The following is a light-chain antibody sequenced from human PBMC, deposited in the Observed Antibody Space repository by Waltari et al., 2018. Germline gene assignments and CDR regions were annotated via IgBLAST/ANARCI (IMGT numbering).Light chain of an antibody. J-gene: IGLJ2*01. V-gene: IGLV1-47*01. CDR1: SSNIGSNY. CDR2: GNN. CDR3: AAWDDSLSGQDVV. Sequence: QSVLTQPPSASGTPGQRVTISCSGSSSNIGSNYVYWYQQPPGTTPKLLMYGNNQRPSGVPDRFSGSKSGTSASLAISGLRSEDEADYYCAAWDDSLSGQDVVFGGGTKLTVL.